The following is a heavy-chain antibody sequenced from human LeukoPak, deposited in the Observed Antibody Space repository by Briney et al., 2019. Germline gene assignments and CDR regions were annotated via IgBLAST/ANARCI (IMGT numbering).Heavy chain of an antibody. Sequence: SETLSLTCTVSGVSISSYYWSWIRQPPGKGLEWIGYIYYSGSTNYNPSLKSRVTISVDTSKNHFSLKLSSVTAADTAVYYCARVSPAGGYYFDYWGQGTLVTVSS. D-gene: IGHD3-10*01. CDR1: GVSISSYY. CDR3: ARVSPAGGYYFDY. J-gene: IGHJ4*02. CDR2: IYYSGST. V-gene: IGHV4-59*01.